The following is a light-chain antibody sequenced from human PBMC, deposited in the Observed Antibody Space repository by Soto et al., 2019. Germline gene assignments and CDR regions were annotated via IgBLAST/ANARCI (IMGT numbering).Light chain of an antibody. Sequence: QSALTQPASVSGSPGQSITISCTGTSSDVGGYNFVSWYRQDPGKAPKLIIYDVSRPSGVSNRFSASKSGNTASLTISGLQAEDEADYYCSSYLNPNIRIFGGGTKLTVL. CDR1: SSDVGGYNF. J-gene: IGLJ2*01. CDR2: DVS. V-gene: IGLV2-14*01. CDR3: SSYLNPNIRI.